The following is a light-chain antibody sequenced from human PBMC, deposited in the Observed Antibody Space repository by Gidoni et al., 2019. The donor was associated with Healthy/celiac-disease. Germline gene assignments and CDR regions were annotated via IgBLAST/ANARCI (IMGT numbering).Light chain of an antibody. CDR2: QDS. Sequence: SYELTQPPSVSVSPGQTASITCSGDKLGDKYACWYQQKPGQSPVLVNYQDSKRPSGIPERFSGSNSGNTATLTMDEADYYCQAWDSSTALYVFGTGTKVTVL. CDR3: QAWDSSTALYV. V-gene: IGLV3-1*01. CDR1: KLGDKY. J-gene: IGLJ1*01.